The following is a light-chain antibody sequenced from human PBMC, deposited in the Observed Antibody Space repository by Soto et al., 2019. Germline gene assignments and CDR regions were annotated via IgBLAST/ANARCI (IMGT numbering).Light chain of an antibody. V-gene: IGLV2-14*01. CDR1: SSDIGGYNY. J-gene: IGLJ1*01. CDR2: DVS. Sequence: QSALTQPASVSGSPGQSITISCTGTSSDIGGYNYVSWYQQHPDKAPKLMIYDVSNRPSGVSNRFSGSKSGNTASLTISGLQAEDEADYYCSSYTSSSTLFVFGPGTKVTVL. CDR3: SSYTSSSTLFV.